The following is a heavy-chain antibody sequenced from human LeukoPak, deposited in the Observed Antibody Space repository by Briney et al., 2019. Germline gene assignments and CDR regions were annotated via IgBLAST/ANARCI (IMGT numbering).Heavy chain of an antibody. Sequence: GGSLRLSCAASGFTFSSYAMSWVRQAPGKGLEWVSASSGSGGSTYYADSVKGRFTISRDNSKNTLYLQMNSLRAEDTAVYYCAKDLEQCLVHPQYFQHWGQGTLLTVSS. CDR2: SSGSGGST. D-gene: IGHD6-19*01. V-gene: IGHV3-23*01. J-gene: IGHJ1*01. CDR1: GFTFSSYA. CDR3: AKDLEQCLVHPQYFQH.